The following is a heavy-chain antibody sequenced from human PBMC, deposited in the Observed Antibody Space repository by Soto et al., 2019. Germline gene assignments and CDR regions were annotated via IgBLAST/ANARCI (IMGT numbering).Heavy chain of an antibody. J-gene: IGHJ4*02. D-gene: IGHD2-8*02. CDR3: ARDQAGGVYDY. V-gene: IGHV3-23*01. CDR1: GFTFSSYA. CDR2: ISGDGSST. Sequence: PGGSLRLSCAASGFTFSSYAMSWVRQAPGKGLEWVSAISGDGSSTYYADSVKGRFTISRDNAKNTLYLQMNSLRAEDTAVYYCARDQAGGVYDYWGQGTLVTVSS.